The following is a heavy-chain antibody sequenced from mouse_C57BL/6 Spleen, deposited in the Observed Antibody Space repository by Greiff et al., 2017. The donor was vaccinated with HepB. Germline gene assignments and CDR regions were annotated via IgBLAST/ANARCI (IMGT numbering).Heavy chain of an antibody. CDR3: ARQGFDY. CDR2: ISSGSSTI. Sequence: EVKVVESGGGLVKPGGSLKLSCAASGFTFSDYGMHWVRQAPEKGLEWVAYISSGSSTIYYADTVKGRFTISKDNAKNTLFLQMTSLGSEDTAMYYCARQGFDYWGQGTTLTVSS. J-gene: IGHJ2*01. V-gene: IGHV5-17*01. CDR1: GFTFSDYG.